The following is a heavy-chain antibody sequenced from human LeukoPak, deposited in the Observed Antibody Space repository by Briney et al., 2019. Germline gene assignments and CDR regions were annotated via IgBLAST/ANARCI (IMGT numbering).Heavy chain of an antibody. CDR1: GGSFSGYS. Sequence: KSSETLSLTCAVYGGSFSGYSWNWVRQPPGQGLESIGEINHSGSTNYNPSLKSRVTVSVHTSKNQFSLKLTSVTAADTAVYYCARLKPTYYSDSSGFDYWGQGTLVTVSS. CDR3: ARLKPTYYSDSSGFDY. V-gene: IGHV4-34*01. D-gene: IGHD3-22*01. J-gene: IGHJ4*02. CDR2: INHSGST.